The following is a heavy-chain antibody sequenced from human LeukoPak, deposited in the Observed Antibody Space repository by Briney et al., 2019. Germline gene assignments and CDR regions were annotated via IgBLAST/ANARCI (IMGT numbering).Heavy chain of an antibody. CDR2: IYPGDSDA. Sequence: GVSLKISCKGSGYNFPHYWIGWVRQMPGKGLEWMEIIYPGDSDARYGPSFQGQVTISADKSISTAFLQWSSLKTSDTAMYYCAAPGCLWTYLGGEDYFDYWGQGTLVTVSS. J-gene: IGHJ4*02. CDR1: GYNFPHYW. CDR3: AAPGCLWTYLGGEDYFDY. D-gene: IGHD3-16*01. V-gene: IGHV5-51*01.